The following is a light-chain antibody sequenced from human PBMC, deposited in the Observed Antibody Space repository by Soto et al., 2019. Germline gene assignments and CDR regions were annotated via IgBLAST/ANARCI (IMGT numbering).Light chain of an antibody. CDR3: SSYASSSTLV. J-gene: IGLJ1*01. CDR1: AGDVGAYDY. Sequence: QSALTQPPSASGSPGQSVTISCTGTAGDVGAYDYVSWYQQHPGKAPKLMIYEVTKRPSGVPDRFSGSKSGNTASLTVSGLQAEDEADYYCSSYASSSTLVFGPGTKLTVL. CDR2: EVT. V-gene: IGLV2-8*01.